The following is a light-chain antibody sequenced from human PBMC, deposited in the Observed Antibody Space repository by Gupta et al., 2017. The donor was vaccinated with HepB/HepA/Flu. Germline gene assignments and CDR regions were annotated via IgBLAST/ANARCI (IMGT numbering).Light chain of an antibody. Sequence: DIVMTQSPDSLTVSLGERAAINCKSSQSVLSSSNSKNYLAWYQQKPGQPPRLLIYWASTRESGVPDRFSGRGSGTDFTLTISSLQAEDGAVYYCQQDDSTPRTFGQGTKVEIK. J-gene: IGKJ1*01. CDR1: QSVLSSSNSKNY. V-gene: IGKV4-1*01. CDR2: WAS. CDR3: QQDDSTPRT.